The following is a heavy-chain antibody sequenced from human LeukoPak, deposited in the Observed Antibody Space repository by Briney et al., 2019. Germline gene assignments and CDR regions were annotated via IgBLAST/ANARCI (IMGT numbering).Heavy chain of an antibody. CDR1: GFTFSSYG. V-gene: IGHV3-30*03. D-gene: IGHD3-3*01. CDR3: ARDLCGDTIFGVCYFDY. Sequence: PGGSLRLSCAASGFTFSSYGMHWVRQAPGKGLEWVAVISYDGSNKYYADSVKGRFTISRDNSKNTLYLQMNSLRAEDTAVYYCARDLCGDTIFGVCYFDYWGQGTLVTVSS. CDR2: ISYDGSNK. J-gene: IGHJ4*02.